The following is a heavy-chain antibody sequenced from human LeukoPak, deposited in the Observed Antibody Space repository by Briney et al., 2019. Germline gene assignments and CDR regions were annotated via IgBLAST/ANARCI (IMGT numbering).Heavy chain of an antibody. CDR3: MVVGATYHFDFDY. V-gene: IGHV3-15*01. D-gene: IGHD1-26*01. CDR1: GFSFSDAW. CDR2: VKTKTEGGTA. J-gene: IGHJ4*02. Sequence: GGSLRLSCAASGFSFSDAWMNWVRQAPGKAPEWVGRVKTKTEGGTADLAAPVKDRFTISRDDSKNTLYLQMNSLKTEDTAVYYCMVVGATYHFDFDYWGQGTLVTVSS.